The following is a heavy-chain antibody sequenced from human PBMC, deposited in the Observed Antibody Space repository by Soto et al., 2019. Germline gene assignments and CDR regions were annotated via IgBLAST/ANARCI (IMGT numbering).Heavy chain of an antibody. Sequence: PSETLSLTCAVYGGSFSGYYWSWIRQPPGKGLEWIGEINHSGSTNYNPSLKSRVTISVDTSKNQFSLKLSSVTAADTAVYYCALLTLGYCSGGSCYSDYWGQGTLVTVYS. CDR1: GGSFSGYY. D-gene: IGHD2-15*01. J-gene: IGHJ4*02. CDR2: INHSGST. V-gene: IGHV4-34*01. CDR3: ALLTLGYCSGGSCYSDY.